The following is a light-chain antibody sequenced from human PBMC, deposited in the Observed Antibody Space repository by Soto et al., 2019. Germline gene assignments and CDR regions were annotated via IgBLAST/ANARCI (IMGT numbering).Light chain of an antibody. CDR1: SSDVGGYDY. V-gene: IGLV2-11*01. CDR2: DVS. Sequence: QSALTQPRSVSGSPGQSVTISCTGTSSDVGGYDYVSWYQQHPGKAPTFMIYDVSKRPSGVPDRFSGSKSGNTASLTISGLQAEDEADYYCFSYAANSAGVFGGGTQLTVL. J-gene: IGLJ2*01. CDR3: FSYAANSAGV.